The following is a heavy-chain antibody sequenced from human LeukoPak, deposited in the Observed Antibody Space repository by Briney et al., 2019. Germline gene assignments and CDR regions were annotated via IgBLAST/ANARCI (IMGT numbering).Heavy chain of an antibody. CDR3: ARDRTGGVPLRTRDQETDNY. CDR2: ISGSGGST. Sequence: GGSLRLSCAASGFTFSSYAMTWVRQAPGKGLEWVSGISGSGGSTYYADSVKGRFTISRDNSKNTLYLQMNSLRAEDTAVYYCARDRTGGVPLRTRDQETDNYWGQGTLATVSS. CDR1: GFTFSSYA. J-gene: IGHJ4*02. D-gene: IGHD1-1*01. V-gene: IGHV3-23*01.